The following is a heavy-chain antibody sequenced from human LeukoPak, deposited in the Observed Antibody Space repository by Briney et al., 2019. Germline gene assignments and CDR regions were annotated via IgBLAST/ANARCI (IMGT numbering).Heavy chain of an antibody. CDR1: GYTFTSYD. Sequence: ASVKVPCKASGYTFTSYDINWVRQATGQGLEWMGWMNPNSGNTGYAQKFQGRVTITRNTSISTAYMELSSLRSEDTAVYYCARGPLSGEFLEWLWDLDYWGQGTLVTVSS. D-gene: IGHD3-3*01. V-gene: IGHV1-8*03. CDR2: MNPNSGNT. CDR3: ARGPLSGEFLEWLWDLDY. J-gene: IGHJ4*02.